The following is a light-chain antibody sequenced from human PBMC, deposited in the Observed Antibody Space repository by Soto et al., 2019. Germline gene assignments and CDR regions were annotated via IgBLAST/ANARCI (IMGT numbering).Light chain of an antibody. CDR2: DAS. CDR3: QQYGTSPRT. CDR1: QSVSSSY. V-gene: IGKV3-20*01. Sequence: EIVLTQSPGTLSLSPGERATLSGRASQSVSSSYLAWHQQKPGQAPRLLIYDASSRATGIPARFSGSGSGTDFALTIVRLEPEDFAVYYCQQYGTSPRTFGQGTKVDIK. J-gene: IGKJ1*01.